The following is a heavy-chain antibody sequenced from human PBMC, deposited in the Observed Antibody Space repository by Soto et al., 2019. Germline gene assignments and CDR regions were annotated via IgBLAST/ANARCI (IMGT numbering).Heavy chain of an antibody. CDR1: GFTFSSYG. D-gene: IGHD3-10*01. CDR3: APWFGACDY. CDR2: ISDDGSNK. J-gene: IGHJ4*02. V-gene: IGHV3-30*03. Sequence: QVQLVESGGGVVQPGRSLRLSCAASGFTFSSYGMHWVRQAPGKGLEWVAVISDDGSNKYYADSVKGRITNSRDNSKNTPYMQMNSRRAEDRAVYYGAPWFGACDYGGQGTLVTVSS.